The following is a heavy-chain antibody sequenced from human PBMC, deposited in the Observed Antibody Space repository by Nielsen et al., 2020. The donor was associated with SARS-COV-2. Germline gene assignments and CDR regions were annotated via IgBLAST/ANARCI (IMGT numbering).Heavy chain of an antibody. CDR1: GFSFTNYW. CDR2: IDLTDSHT. CDR3: ARQPRSIISNWFDP. Sequence: GESLKISCKASGFSFTNYWISWVHQMPGKGLEWMGNIDLTDSHTNYSPSFQGHVTISADKSITTAYLQWSSLEASDSAMYYCARQPRSIISNWFDPWGQGTLVTVST. J-gene: IGHJ5*02. D-gene: IGHD1-14*01. V-gene: IGHV5-10-1*01.